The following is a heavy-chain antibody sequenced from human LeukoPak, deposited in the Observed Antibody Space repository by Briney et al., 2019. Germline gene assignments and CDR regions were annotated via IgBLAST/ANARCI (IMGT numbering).Heavy chain of an antibody. CDR1: GYTFTSYD. CDR3: ARGVTMVDGTEYFQH. CDR2: MNPNSGNT. V-gene: IGHV1-8*01. D-gene: IGHD3-10*01. J-gene: IGHJ1*01. Sequence: GASVKVSCKASGYTFTSYDINWVRQATGQGLEWMGWMNPNSGNTGYAQKFQGRVTMTRNTSISTAYMELSSLRSEDTAVYYCARGVTMVDGTEYFQHWGQGTLVTVSS.